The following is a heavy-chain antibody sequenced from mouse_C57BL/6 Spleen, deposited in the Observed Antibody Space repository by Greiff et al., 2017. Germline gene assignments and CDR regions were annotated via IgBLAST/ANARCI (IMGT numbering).Heavy chain of an antibody. Sequence: QVQLQQPGAELVKPGASVKLSCKASGYTFTSYWMHWVKQRPGRGLAWIGRIAPTSGDTKYNAQFKSKAPLTVDKPSSTAYMQLSSLTSEDSAVYYCARDDYEWMDYWGQGTSVTVSS. V-gene: IGHV1-72*01. J-gene: IGHJ4*01. CDR1: GYTFTSYW. CDR2: IAPTSGDT. CDR3: ARDDYEWMDY. D-gene: IGHD2-4*01.